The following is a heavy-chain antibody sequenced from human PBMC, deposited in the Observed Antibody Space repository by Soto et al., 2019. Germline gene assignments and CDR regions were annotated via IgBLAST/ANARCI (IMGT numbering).Heavy chain of an antibody. CDR2: ISYDGSNK. V-gene: IGHV3-30*03. J-gene: IGHJ6*02. Sequence: GSLRLSCAASGFTFSSYGMHWVRQAPGKGLEWVAVISYDGSNKYYADSVKGRFTISRDNSKNTLYLQMNSLRAEDTAVYYCVRTTSSGWYSNYYYYGMDVWGQGTTVTVSS. CDR3: VRTTSSGWYSNYYYYGMDV. D-gene: IGHD6-19*01. CDR1: GFTFSSYG.